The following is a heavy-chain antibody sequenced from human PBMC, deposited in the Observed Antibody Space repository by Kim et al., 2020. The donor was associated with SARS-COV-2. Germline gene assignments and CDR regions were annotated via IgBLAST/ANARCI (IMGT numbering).Heavy chain of an antibody. CDR2: INPNSGGT. D-gene: IGHD1-26*01. CDR3: ARWERVGATNSYGMDV. Sequence: ASVKVSCKASGYTFTGYYMHWVRQAPGQGLEWMGWINPNSGGTNYAQKFQGWVTMTRDTSISTAYMELSRLRSDDTAVYYCARWERVGATNSYGMDVWGQGTTVTVSS. V-gene: IGHV1-2*04. J-gene: IGHJ6*02. CDR1: GYTFTGYY.